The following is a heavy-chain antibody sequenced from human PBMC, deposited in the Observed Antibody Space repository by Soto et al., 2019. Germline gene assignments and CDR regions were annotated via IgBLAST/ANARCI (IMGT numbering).Heavy chain of an antibody. D-gene: IGHD2-8*01. CDR2: IDGSSDYT. J-gene: IGHJ4*02. V-gene: IGHV3-11*06. CDR3: ARDLRFSSTNYFDF. CDR1: GFLFTDYY. Sequence: GGSLRLSCTASGFLFTDYYMSWIRQPPGKGLEWLAYIDGSSDYTNSADSVKGRFTISRDNAKNSVFLQMNNLRADDTAVYYCARDLRFSSTNYFDFWGRGTLVTVPQ.